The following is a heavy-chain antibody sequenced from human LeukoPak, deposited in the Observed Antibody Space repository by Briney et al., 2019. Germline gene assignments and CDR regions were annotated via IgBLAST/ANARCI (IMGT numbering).Heavy chain of an antibody. V-gene: IGHV4-39*01. D-gene: IGHD3-22*01. CDR2: IYHGEPT. Sequence: SETLSLACTVSGGSITSNYHYWGWIRQPPGKGLEWMGNIYHGEPTYYSPSLQSRITISVDTSKNQFYVKLRSVTAADTAVYYCARLLGSSYYSFDSWGQGTLVTVSS. CDR3: ARLLGSSYYSFDS. J-gene: IGHJ4*02. CDR1: GGSITSNYHY.